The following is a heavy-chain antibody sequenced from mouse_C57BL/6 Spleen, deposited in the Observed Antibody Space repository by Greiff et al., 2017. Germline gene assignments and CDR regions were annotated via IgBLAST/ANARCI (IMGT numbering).Heavy chain of an antibody. Sequence: DVKLVESGGGLVKPGGSLKLSCAASGFTFSSYAMSWVRQTPEKRLEWVATISDGGSYTYYPDNVKGRFTISRDNAKNNLYLQMSHLKSEDTAMYYCARDEGYYYGSSPYYFDYWGQGTTLTVSS. CDR1: GFTFSSYA. J-gene: IGHJ2*01. V-gene: IGHV5-4*01. CDR3: ARDEGYYYGSSPYYFDY. CDR2: ISDGGSYT. D-gene: IGHD1-1*01.